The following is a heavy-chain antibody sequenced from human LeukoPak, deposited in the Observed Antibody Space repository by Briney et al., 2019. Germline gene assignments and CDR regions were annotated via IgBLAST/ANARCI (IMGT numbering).Heavy chain of an antibody. J-gene: IGHJ6*03. D-gene: IGHD3-10*01. CDR3: AKGVGGSANYYYMDV. CDR2: IPYDGSNK. Sequence: GGSLRLSCAASGFAFSKCGMHWVRQAPGKGLEWVAFIPYDGSNKYYADSVKGRFTISRDISKNTLFLQMNSLRPEDTAVYYCAKGVGGSANYYYMDVWGKGTTVTVSS. CDR1: GFAFSKCG. V-gene: IGHV3-30*02.